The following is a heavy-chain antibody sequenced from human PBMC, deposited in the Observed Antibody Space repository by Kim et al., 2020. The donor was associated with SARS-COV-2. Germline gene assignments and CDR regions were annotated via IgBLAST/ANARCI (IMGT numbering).Heavy chain of an antibody. CDR2: ISGSGNTI. D-gene: IGHD3-16*01. CDR1: GFTFSDYY. J-gene: IGHJ6*02. CDR3: ATGGAMTRRYYYYGMDV. V-gene: IGHV3-11*01. Sequence: GGSLRLSCATSGFTFSDYYMTWIRQAPGKGLEWVAYISGSGNTIYHADSVKGRFTISRDDAKNSVHLQMNSLRAEDTAVYYCATGGAMTRRYYYYGMDVWGQGTTFTVSS.